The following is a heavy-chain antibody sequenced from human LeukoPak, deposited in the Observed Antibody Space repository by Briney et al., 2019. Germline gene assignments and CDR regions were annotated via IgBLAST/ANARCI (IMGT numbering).Heavy chain of an antibody. CDR3: ARAPTMHDAFDI. D-gene: IGHD2-2*01. V-gene: IGHV4-34*01. CDR2: INHSGST. J-gene: IGHJ3*02. CDR1: GGSFSGYY. Sequence: PSETLSLTCAVYGGSFSGYYWSWIRQPPGKGLEWIGEINHSGSTNYNPSLKSRVSISVDTSKNQFSLKLSSVTAADTAVYYCARAPTMHDAFDIWGQGTMVTVSS.